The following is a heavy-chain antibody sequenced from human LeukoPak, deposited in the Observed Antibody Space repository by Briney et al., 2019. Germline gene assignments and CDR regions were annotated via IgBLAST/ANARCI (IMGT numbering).Heavy chain of an antibody. Sequence: GRSLRLSCAASGFTFSSYAMHWVRQAPGKGLEWVAVISYDGSNKYYADSVKGRFTISRDNSKNTLYLQMNSLRAEDTAVYYCARDLAAMVTFRETTFDYWGQGTLVTVSS. J-gene: IGHJ4*02. CDR1: GFTFSSYA. V-gene: IGHV3-30*04. CDR3: ARDLAAMVTFRETTFDY. D-gene: IGHD5-18*01. CDR2: ISYDGSNK.